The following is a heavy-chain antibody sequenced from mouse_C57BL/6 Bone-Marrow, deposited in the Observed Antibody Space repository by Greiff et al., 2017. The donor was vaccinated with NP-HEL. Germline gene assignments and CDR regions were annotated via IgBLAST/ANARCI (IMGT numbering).Heavy chain of an antibody. CDR2: VDPSDSYT. Sequence: QVQLQQPGAELVMPGASVKLSCKASGYTFTSYWMHWVKQRPGQGLEWIGEVDPSDSYTNYNQKFKGKSTLTVDKSSRPAYMQLSSLTSEDSAVYYCARSEDYAMDYWGQGTSVTVSS. V-gene: IGHV1-69*01. CDR1: GYTFTSYW. CDR3: ARSEDYAMDY. J-gene: IGHJ4*01.